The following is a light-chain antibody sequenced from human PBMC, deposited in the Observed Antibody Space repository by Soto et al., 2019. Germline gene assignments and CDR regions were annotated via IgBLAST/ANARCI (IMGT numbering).Light chain of an antibody. V-gene: IGKV1-39*01. CDR2: AAS. CDR3: QQSYSTPPT. Sequence: DIQMTQSPSSLSASVGDRVTITCRASQSISTYLNWYQQKPGMAPKLLIYAASSLQSGVPSRFSGSGSGTDFTLTISSLQPDDFATYFCQQSYSTPPTFGQGTKVEI. J-gene: IGKJ1*01. CDR1: QSISTY.